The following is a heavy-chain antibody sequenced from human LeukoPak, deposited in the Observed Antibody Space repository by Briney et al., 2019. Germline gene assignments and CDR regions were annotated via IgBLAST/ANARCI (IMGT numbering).Heavy chain of an antibody. Sequence: GXXLRLSCVVSEFTFSSNWMNWVRQAPGKGLEWVANIKSDGSEKYYADSVKGRFTISRDNAKNSLYLQMNSLKAEDTAVYYCASGSGWRQLYWGQGTLVTVSP. CDR3: ASGSGWRQLY. CDR1: EFTFSSNW. J-gene: IGHJ4*02. V-gene: IGHV3-7*01. CDR2: IKSDGSEK. D-gene: IGHD5-24*01.